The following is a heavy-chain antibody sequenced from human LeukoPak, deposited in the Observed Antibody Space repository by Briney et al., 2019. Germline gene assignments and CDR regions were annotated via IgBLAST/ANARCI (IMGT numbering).Heavy chain of an antibody. J-gene: IGHJ6*02. CDR1: GFTFSSYS. V-gene: IGHV3-21*01. Sequence: EGSLRLSCAASGFTFSSYSMNWVRQAPGKGLEWVSSISSSSSYIYYADSVKGRFTISRDNAKNSLYLQMNSLRAEDTAVYYCARDLVQQLEVPYYGMDVWGQGTTVTVSS. D-gene: IGHD6-6*01. CDR2: ISSSSSYI. CDR3: ARDLVQQLEVPYYGMDV.